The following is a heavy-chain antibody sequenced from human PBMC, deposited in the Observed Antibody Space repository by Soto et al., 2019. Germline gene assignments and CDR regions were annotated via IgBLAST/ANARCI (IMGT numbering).Heavy chain of an antibody. CDR1: GDSVSSNSAA. V-gene: IGHV6-1*01. CDR3: ARGDSSSPNGYYYSGMDV. Sequence: SQTLSLTCAISGDSVSSNSAAWNWIRQSPSRGLEWLGRTYYRSKWYNDYAVSVKSRITINPDTSKNQSSLQLNSVTPEDTAVYYCARGDSSSPNGYYYSGMDVWGQGTTVTVSS. J-gene: IGHJ6*02. D-gene: IGHD6-6*01. CDR2: TYYRSKWYN.